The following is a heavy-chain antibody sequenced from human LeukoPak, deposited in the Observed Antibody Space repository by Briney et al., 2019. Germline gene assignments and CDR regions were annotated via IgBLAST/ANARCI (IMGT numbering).Heavy chain of an antibody. CDR1: GYTFIGYY. CDR2: IKPNSGGT. J-gene: IGHJ4*02. V-gene: IGHV1-2*02. Sequence: AVKVSCKASGYTFIGYYMHWVRQATGQGLGWIGWIKPNSGGTNYAQRFQGRVTMTKDTSNSTAYMDLSRLRSDDTAVYCCARDASPFDYWGQGTMVTVSS. CDR3: ARDASPFDY.